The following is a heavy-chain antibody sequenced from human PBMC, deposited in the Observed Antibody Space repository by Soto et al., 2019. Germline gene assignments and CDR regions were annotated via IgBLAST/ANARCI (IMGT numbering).Heavy chain of an antibody. V-gene: IGHV4-59*01. D-gene: IGHD2-2*01. J-gene: IGHJ4*02. Sequence: SETLSLTCTVSGGSISSYYWSWIRQPPGKGLEWIGYIYYSGSTNYNPSLQSRVTISVDTSKNQFSLKLSSVTAADTAVYYCARAVLPATAPFDYWGQGTLVTVSS. CDR3: ARAVLPATAPFDY. CDR2: IYYSGST. CDR1: GGSISSYY.